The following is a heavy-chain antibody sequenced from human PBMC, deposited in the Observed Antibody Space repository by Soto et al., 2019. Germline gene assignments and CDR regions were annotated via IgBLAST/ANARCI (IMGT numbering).Heavy chain of an antibody. V-gene: IGHV4-31*03. Sequence: PSETLSLTCTVSGDSISSGGYYWSWIRQHPGKGLEWIGYIYYSGSSYYNPSLKSRLTMSVDTSKNQFSLKLISVTAAGTAVYYCARDLYSGIYSAFDIWGQGIMVTVSS. J-gene: IGHJ3*02. CDR1: GDSISSGGYY. CDR3: ARDLYSGIYSAFDI. CDR2: IYYSGSS. D-gene: IGHD1-26*01.